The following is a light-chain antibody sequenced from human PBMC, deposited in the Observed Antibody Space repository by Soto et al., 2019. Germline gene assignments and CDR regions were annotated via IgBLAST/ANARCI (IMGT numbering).Light chain of an antibody. CDR3: QSYDSSLSGSVV. J-gene: IGLJ2*01. V-gene: IGLV1-40*01. Sequence: QSVLTQPPSVSGAPGQRVTISCTGSSSNIGAGYDVHWYHQLPGTAPKLLIYGNSNRPSGVPDRFSGSKSGTSASLAITGLQADDEADYYCQSYDSSLSGSVVFGGGTQLTVL. CDR2: GNS. CDR1: SSNIGAGYD.